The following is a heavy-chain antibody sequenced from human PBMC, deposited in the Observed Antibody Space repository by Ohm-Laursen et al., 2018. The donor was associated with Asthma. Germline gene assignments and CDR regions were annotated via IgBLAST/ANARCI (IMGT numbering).Heavy chain of an antibody. Sequence: SQTLSLTCTVSGGSISTGGYFLDWIRQHPGEGLEWIGYIYYTGSTHYNPSLKSRVVISIDTSKDQLSLKLSSVTAADTAVYYCARSLQSYGSGSPGGYWGQGTLVTVSS. CDR3: ARSLQSYGSGSPGGY. CDR1: GGSISTGGYF. V-gene: IGHV4-31*03. J-gene: IGHJ4*02. CDR2: IYYTGST. D-gene: IGHD3-10*01.